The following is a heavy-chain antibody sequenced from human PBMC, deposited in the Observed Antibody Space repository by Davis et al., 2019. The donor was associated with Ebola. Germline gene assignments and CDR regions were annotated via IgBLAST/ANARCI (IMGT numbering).Heavy chain of an antibody. CDR1: GFRFSSHA. D-gene: IGHD2/OR15-2a*01. V-gene: IGHV3-30*04. CDR2: ISYDGSNK. CDR3: ASGLNVLLPRDY. Sequence: GESLKISCAASGFRFSSHAMSWVRQAPGKGLEWVAVISYDGSNKYYADSVKGRFTISRDNAKNSLYLQMNSLRAEDTAVYYCASGLNVLLPRDYWGQGTLVTVSS. J-gene: IGHJ4*02.